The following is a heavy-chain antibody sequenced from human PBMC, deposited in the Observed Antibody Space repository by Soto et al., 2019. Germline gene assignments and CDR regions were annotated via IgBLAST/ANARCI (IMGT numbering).Heavy chain of an antibody. Sequence: SETLSLTCAVYGGSFSGYYWSWIRQPPGKGLEWIGEINHSGSTNYNPSLKSRVTISVDTSKNQFSLKLSSVTAADTAVYYCARVNYDFWSGYYRMGFDYWGQGTLVTLSS. D-gene: IGHD3-3*01. V-gene: IGHV4-34*01. CDR2: INHSGST. CDR3: ARVNYDFWSGYYRMGFDY. J-gene: IGHJ4*02. CDR1: GGSFSGYY.